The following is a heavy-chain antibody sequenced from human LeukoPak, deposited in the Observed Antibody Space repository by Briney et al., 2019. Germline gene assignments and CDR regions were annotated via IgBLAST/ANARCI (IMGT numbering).Heavy chain of an antibody. CDR1: GFTFSSYS. V-gene: IGHV3-48*02. D-gene: IGHD4-17*01. Sequence: PGGSLRLSCAASGFTFSSYSMNWVRQAPGKGLEWASYISSSSSTIYYADSVKGRFTISRDNAKNSLYLQMNSLRDEDTAVYYCARDPYGDYVHYYYGMDVWGQGTTVTVSS. J-gene: IGHJ6*02. CDR3: ARDPYGDYVHYYYGMDV. CDR2: ISSSSSTI.